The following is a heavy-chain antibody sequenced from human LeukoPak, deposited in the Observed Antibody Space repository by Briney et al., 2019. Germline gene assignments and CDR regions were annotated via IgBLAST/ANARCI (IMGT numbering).Heavy chain of an antibody. V-gene: IGHV3-30*03. CDR1: GFTFSSYS. CDR3: ARDQGYCSSSNCYLFDY. CDR2: ISYDGNNK. D-gene: IGHD2-2*01. J-gene: IGHJ4*02. Sequence: GGSLRLSCAASGFTFSSYSMNWVRQAPGKGLEWVAVISYDGNNKYYADSVKGRFTISRDNSKNTLYLQMNSLRAEDTAVYYCARDQGYCSSSNCYLFDYWGQGTLVTVSS.